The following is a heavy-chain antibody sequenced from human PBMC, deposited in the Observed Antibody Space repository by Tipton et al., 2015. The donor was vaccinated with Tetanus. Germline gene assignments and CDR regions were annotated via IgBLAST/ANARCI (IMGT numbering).Heavy chain of an antibody. D-gene: IGHD2-8*01. V-gene: IGHV4-61*01. CDR1: GGSVRGGSYY. CDR2: ISYSGST. J-gene: IGHJ4*02. CDR3: ARLAWRPDRSMLTVPRYFDK. Sequence: TLSLTCTVSGGSVRGGSYYWNWIRQPPGKGLEWLAYISYSGSTNSNYSLKSRITISRDPSKNQFSLKLASVTAADTAVYYCARLAWRPDRSMLTVPRYFDKWGQGTLVAVSS.